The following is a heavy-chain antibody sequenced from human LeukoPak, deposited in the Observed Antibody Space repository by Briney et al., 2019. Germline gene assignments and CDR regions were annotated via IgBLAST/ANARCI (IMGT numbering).Heavy chain of an antibody. Sequence: ASVKFSCKASGATFSSYAIGWVRQAPGQGLEWMGRIIPILGIANYAQKFQGRVTITADKSTSTAYMELSSLRSEDTAVYYCAREGGRGYSYGPVAYWGQGTLVTVSS. CDR3: AREGGRGYSYGPVAY. D-gene: IGHD5-18*01. CDR2: IIPILGIA. CDR1: GATFSSYA. J-gene: IGHJ4*02. V-gene: IGHV1-69*04.